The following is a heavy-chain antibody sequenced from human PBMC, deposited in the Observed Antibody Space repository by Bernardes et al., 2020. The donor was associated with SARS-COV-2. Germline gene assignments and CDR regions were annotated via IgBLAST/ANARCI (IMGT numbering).Heavy chain of an antibody. CDR3: AKGGFGEVLSKFDY. D-gene: IGHD3-10*01. CDR2: ISNDGTNK. Sequence: GGSLRLSCAASGFTFTNYGMHWVRQAPGKGLEWVAVISNDGTNKYYEDSVKGRFTISRDNSKNTLYLQMNSLRTEDTAVYYCAKGGFGEVLSKFDYWGQGTLVTVSS. J-gene: IGHJ4*02. CDR1: GFTFTNYG. V-gene: IGHV3-30*18.